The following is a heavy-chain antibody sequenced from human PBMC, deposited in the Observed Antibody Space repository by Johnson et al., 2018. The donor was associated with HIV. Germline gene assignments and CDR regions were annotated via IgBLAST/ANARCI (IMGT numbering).Heavy chain of an antibody. V-gene: IGHV3-30-3*01. CDR2: ISYDGSNK. CDR3: ARAFDPRAFDI. Sequence: QVQLVESGGGLVKPGGSLRLSCAASGITFSSYAMHWVRQAPGKGLEWVAVISYDGSNKYYADSVKGRFTISRDNSKNTLYLQMNSLRAEDTAVYYCARAFDPRAFDIWGQGTMVTFSS. D-gene: IGHD2/OR15-2a*01. J-gene: IGHJ3*02. CDR1: GITFSSYA.